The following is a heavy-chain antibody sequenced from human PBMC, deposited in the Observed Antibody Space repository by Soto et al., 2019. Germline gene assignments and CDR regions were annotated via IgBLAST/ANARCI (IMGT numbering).Heavy chain of an antibody. Sequence: QVQLVQSGADMKKPGASVRVSCKASGYTFLNYGISWVRQAPGQGLEWMGWISSYNESTHYAQIFQGRVTMTTDTSTNTAYMELRSLRSDDTAVYYCARDQGGDWVDPWGQGPLVTVSS. V-gene: IGHV1-18*04. CDR2: ISSYNEST. D-gene: IGHD1-26*01. CDR3: ARDQGGDWVDP. CDR1: GYTFLNYG. J-gene: IGHJ5*02.